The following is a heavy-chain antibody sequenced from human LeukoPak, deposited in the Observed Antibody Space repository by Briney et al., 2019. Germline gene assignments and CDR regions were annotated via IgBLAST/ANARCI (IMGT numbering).Heavy chain of an antibody. CDR3: ARGGPTLGGSEPFDY. J-gene: IGHJ4*02. CDR2: INPNSGGT. V-gene: IGHV1-2*02. Sequence: ASVKVSCKASGYTFTGYYMHWVRQAPGQGLEWMGWINPNSGGTNYAQKFQGRVTMTRDTSISTAYMELSRLRSDDTAVYYCARGGPTLGGSEPFDYWGQGTLSPSPQ. D-gene: IGHD2-15*01. CDR1: GYTFTGYY.